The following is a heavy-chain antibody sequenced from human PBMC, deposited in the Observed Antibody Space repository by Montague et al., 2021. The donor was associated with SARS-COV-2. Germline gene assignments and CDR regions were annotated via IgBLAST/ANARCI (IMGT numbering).Heavy chain of an antibody. CDR2: VHYSGST. Sequence: SETLSLTCSVSGVSISSSGYYWGWVRQPPGKGLEWIGSVHYSGSTYYNPSLKSRVTISVDTSKNQFSLKLSSVTAADTAVYYCARDLGAANWGVYYGMDVWGQGTTVTVSS. CDR1: GVSISSSGYY. J-gene: IGHJ6*02. CDR3: ARDLGAANWGVYYGMDV. V-gene: IGHV4-39*02. D-gene: IGHD1-26*01.